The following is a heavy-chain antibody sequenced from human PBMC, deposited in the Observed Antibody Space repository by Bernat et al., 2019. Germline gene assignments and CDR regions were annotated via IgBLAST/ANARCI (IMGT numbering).Heavy chain of an antibody. CDR2: ISSSSTI. CDR3: ARDLRHCSGGTCYYYYYGMDV. Sequence: EVQLVESGGGLVQPGGSLRLSCAASGFTFSSHSMNWVRQAPGKGLEWVSYISSSSTIYYADSVKGRFTISRDDAKNSLYLQMNSLRDEDTAVYYCARDLRHCSGGTCYYYYYGMDVWGQGTTITVSS. D-gene: IGHD2-15*01. J-gene: IGHJ6*02. CDR1: GFTFSSHS. V-gene: IGHV3-48*02.